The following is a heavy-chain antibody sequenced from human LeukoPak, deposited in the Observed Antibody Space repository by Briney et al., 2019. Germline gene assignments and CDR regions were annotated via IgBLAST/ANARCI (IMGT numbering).Heavy chain of an antibody. D-gene: IGHD3-22*01. Sequence: ASVKVSCEASGGTFSSYAISWVRQAPGQGLEWMGRIIPILGIANYAQKFQGRVTITADKSTSTAYMELSSLRSEDTAVYYCASLDYDSSGYYNDYWGQGTLVTVSS. CDR2: IIPILGIA. J-gene: IGHJ4*02. CDR1: GGTFSSYA. CDR3: ASLDYDSSGYYNDY. V-gene: IGHV1-69*04.